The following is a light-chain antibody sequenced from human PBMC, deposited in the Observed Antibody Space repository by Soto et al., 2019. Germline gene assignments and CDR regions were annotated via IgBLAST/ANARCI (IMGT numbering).Light chain of an antibody. CDR3: QELNSYPRT. CDR1: QDISTY. V-gene: IGKV1-9*01. Sequence: PLTQSPSFLSASVGDRVTITCRASQDISTYLAWYQQKPGKAPQNLIYRASTLQTGVPSRFSGSGSGTEFTLTIRSLQPEDFATYYCQELNSYPRTFGQGTKVEIK. CDR2: RAS. J-gene: IGKJ1*01.